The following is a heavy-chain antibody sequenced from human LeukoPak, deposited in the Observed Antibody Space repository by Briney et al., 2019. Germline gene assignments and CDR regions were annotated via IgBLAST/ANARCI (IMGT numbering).Heavy chain of an antibody. CDR2: ISAYNGNT. CDR1: GYTFTSYG. CDR3: ARARRYYYGSGSPYYFDY. Sequence: ASVKVSCKASGYTFTSYGISWVRQAPGQGLEWMGWISAYNGNTNYAQKLQGRVTMTTDTSTSTAYMELRSLRSDDTAVYYCARARRYYYGSGSPYYFDYWGQGTLVTVSS. V-gene: IGHV1-18*01. D-gene: IGHD3-10*01. J-gene: IGHJ4*02.